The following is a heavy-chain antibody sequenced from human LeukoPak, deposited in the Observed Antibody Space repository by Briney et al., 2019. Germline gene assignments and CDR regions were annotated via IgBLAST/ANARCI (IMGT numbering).Heavy chain of an antibody. Sequence: ASVKVSCKASGYTFTNYGISCVRQAPGQGLEWMAWISAYNGDTRYAQKFQGRVILTTETSTTTAYMELRNLRSDDTAVSYCARDACVSCGGDCCHDPWGQGTLVTVSS. CDR2: ISAYNGDT. D-gene: IGHD2-21*02. CDR3: ARDACVSCGGDCCHDP. CDR1: GYTFTNYG. V-gene: IGHV1-18*01. J-gene: IGHJ5*02.